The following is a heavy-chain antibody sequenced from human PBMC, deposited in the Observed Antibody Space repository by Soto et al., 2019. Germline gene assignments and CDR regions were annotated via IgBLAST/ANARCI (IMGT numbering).Heavy chain of an antibody. CDR2: VSYDGSSK. V-gene: IGHV3-30*03. CDR1: GFSFTSFG. Sequence: GGSLRLSCAASGFSFTSFGIHWVRQAPGKGLEWVALVSYDGSSKFYSDSVKGRFAISRDNSKKTVDLQMNSLKTEDTAVYYCEILSKVTTTTSDYWGQGTQVTVSS. CDR3: EILSKVTTTTSDY. D-gene: IGHD4-17*01. J-gene: IGHJ4*02.